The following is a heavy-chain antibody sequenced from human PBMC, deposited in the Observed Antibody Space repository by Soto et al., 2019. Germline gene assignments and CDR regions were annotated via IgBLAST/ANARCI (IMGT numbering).Heavy chain of an antibody. CDR2: XXAYXGXT. CDR1: GYTFTSYG. CDR3: GRGFWSGFGMLDY. Sequence: ASVKVSCKASGYTFTSYGISWVRQAPGQGLEXMGXXXAYXGXTXXAXXXQGRVTMTTETSTSTAYMELRSLRSDDTAVYYCGRGFWSGFGMLDYWGQGTLVTVS. V-gene: IGHV1-18*01. D-gene: IGHD3-3*01. J-gene: IGHJ4*02.